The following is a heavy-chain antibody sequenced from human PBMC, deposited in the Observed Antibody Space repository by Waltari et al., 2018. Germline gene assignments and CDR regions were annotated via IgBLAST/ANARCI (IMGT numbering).Heavy chain of an antibody. J-gene: IGHJ4*02. CDR1: GYTFTGYY. V-gene: IGHV1-2*06. CDR2: ISPNSGGT. CDR3: ARSELVWGLGDY. D-gene: IGHD2-21*01. Sequence: QVQLVQSGAEVKKPGASVKVSCKASGYTFTGYYKHWVRQAPGQGLEWMGRISPNSGGTNYAQKFQGKVTMTRDTSMSTAYMELGRLRSDDTAVYYCARSELVWGLGDYWGQGTLVTVSS.